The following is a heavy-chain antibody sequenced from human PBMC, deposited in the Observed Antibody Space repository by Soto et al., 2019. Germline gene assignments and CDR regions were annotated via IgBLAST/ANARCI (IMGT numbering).Heavy chain of an antibody. D-gene: IGHD6-13*01. CDR2: IYYSGST. J-gene: IGHJ5*02. V-gene: IGHV4-59*01. CDR1: GGSISSYY. Sequence: PSETLSLTCTVSGGSISSYYWSWIRQPPGKGLEWIGYIYYSGSTNYNPSLKSRVTISVDTSKNQFSLKLSSVTAADTAVYYCARVTSAYSSSWYVSGWFDPWGQGTLGTVS. CDR3: ARVTSAYSSSWYVSGWFDP.